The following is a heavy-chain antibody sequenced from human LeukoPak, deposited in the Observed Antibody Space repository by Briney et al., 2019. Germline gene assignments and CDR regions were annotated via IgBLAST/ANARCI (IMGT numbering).Heavy chain of an antibody. CDR2: IYETGST. CDR1: GGSLSSSSYY. D-gene: IGHD2/OR15-2a*01. CDR3: VRPDGNSFDF. Sequence: KSSETLSLTCSVSGGSLSSSSYYWGWIRQPPGRGLEWIGNIYETGSTNYNPSLKSRVTISVDTSKNQFSLKLSSVTAADTAVYYCVRPDGNSFDFWGQGTMVTVSS. J-gene: IGHJ3*01. V-gene: IGHV4-39*01.